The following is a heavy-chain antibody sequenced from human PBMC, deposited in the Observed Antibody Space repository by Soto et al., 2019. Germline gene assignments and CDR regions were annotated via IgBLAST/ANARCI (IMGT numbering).Heavy chain of an antibody. CDR2: IYYSGST. CDR1: GGSVSSGSYY. D-gene: IGHD6-13*01. J-gene: IGHJ6*02. CDR3: ASTMGGSIAAAQYPIYGMDV. V-gene: IGHV4-61*01. Sequence: SETLSLTCTVSGGSVSSGSYYWSWIRQPPGKGLEWIGYIYYSGSTNYNPSLKSRVTISVDTSKNQFSLKLSSVTAADTAVYYCASTMGGSIAAAQYPIYGMDVWGQGTTITVSS.